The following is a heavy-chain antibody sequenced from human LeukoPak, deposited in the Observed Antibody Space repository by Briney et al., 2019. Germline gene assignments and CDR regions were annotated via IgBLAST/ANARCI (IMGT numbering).Heavy chain of an antibody. J-gene: IGHJ4*02. CDR1: GGSISSTSYY. V-gene: IGHV4-39*07. CDR2: IYYSGST. CDR3: TYSGSYYPDY. D-gene: IGHD1-26*01. Sequence: SETLSLTCVVSGGSISSTSYYWGWIRQPPGKGLEWIGSIYYSGSTYYSPSLKSRVTISVDTSKNQFSLKLSSVTAADTAVYYCTYSGSYYPDYWGQGTLVTVSS.